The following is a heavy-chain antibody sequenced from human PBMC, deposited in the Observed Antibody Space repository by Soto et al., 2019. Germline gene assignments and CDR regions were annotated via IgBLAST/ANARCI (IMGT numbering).Heavy chain of an antibody. J-gene: IGHJ5*02. CDR3: ARVPIDTYMIYWSDP. CDR2: IYFSGRT. Sequence: PSETLSLTCTVSGDSVSSGDYYWTWIRQPQGEGLEWVGHIYFSGRTNYIPSLESRVTISLDTSKNQFPLILTSVTAADTAVYYCARVPIDTYMIYWSDPWGQGTLVTVSS. D-gene: IGHD3-16*01. CDR1: GDSVSSGDYY. V-gene: IGHV4-61*08.